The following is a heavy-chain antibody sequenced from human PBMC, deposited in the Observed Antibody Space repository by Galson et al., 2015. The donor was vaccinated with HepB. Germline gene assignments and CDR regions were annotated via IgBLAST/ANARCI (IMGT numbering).Heavy chain of an antibody. CDR2: ISYDGSHK. D-gene: IGHD3-10*01. J-gene: IGHJ6*02. Sequence: SLRLSCATSRFNFNNYAMHWARQAPGKGLEWVAVISYDGSHKLYAESVQGRFSISRYNSKNTAYLQMNSLRVEDTAMYFCEKAAGGWDVRNYYGLGAWGQGTTVTVS. CDR1: RFNFNNYA. CDR3: EKAAGGWDVRNYYGLGA. V-gene: IGHV3-30*18.